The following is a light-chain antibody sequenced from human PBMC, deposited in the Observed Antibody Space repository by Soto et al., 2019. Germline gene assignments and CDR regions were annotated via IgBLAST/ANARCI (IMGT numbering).Light chain of an antibody. V-gene: IGKV1-5*01. CDR1: QSISSW. Sequence: DIQMTQSPSSLSASVGDRVTITCRASQSISSWLAWYQQKPGKAPKLLIFDAFSLESGVPSRFSGSRSGTEFTLTISSLQPEDFATYYCQQTYDIPRTFGPGTKVDIK. CDR2: DAF. CDR3: QQTYDIPRT. J-gene: IGKJ1*01.